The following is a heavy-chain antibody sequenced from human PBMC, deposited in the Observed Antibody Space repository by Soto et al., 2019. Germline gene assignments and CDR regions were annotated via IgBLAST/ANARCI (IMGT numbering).Heavy chain of an antibody. Sequence: SETLSLTCTVSGGSISSYYWSWIRQPPGKGLEWIGYIYYSGSTNYNPSIKSRVTISVDTSKNQFSLKMSTVTAADTAVYYCARRYCSSTSCYNWFDPWGQGTLVTVS. D-gene: IGHD2-2*01. CDR3: ARRYCSSTSCYNWFDP. CDR2: IYYSGST. J-gene: IGHJ5*02. V-gene: IGHV4-59*08. CDR1: GGSISSYY.